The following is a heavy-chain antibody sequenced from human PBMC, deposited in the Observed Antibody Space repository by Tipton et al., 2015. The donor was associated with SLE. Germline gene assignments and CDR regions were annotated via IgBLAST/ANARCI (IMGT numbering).Heavy chain of an antibody. CDR3: ARGQLVDFDY. D-gene: IGHD5-18*01. V-gene: IGHV3-48*01. J-gene: IGHJ4*02. Sequence: GSLRLSCAASGFTFSSYSMNWVRQAPGKGLEWVSYISSSSSTIYYADSVKGRFTISRDNAKNSLYLQMNSLRAEDTAVYYCARGQLVDFDYWGQGTLVTVSS. CDR1: GFTFSSYS. CDR2: ISSSSSTI.